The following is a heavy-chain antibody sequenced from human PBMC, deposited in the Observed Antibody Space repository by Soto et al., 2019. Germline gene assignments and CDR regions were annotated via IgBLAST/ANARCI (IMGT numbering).Heavy chain of an antibody. D-gene: IGHD3-10*01. CDR3: VRGPMVRGLSYYFDY. V-gene: IGHV3-64*02. CDR2: ISSNGGTT. Sequence: EVQLVESGEGLVQPGGPLRLSCAASGFTFSNYAMHWVRQAPGKGLEYVSAISSNGGTTYYADSVKGRFTISRDNSKNTLYLQMGSLRAEDMAVYYCVRGPMVRGLSYYFDYWGQGTLVTVSS. J-gene: IGHJ4*02. CDR1: GFTFSNYA.